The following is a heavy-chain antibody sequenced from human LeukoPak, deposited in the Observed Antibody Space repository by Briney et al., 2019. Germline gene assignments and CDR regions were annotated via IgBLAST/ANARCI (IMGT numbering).Heavy chain of an antibody. Sequence: ASVKVSCEPSGYTFTGYYMHWVRQAPGQGLGWMGWINPNSGGTNYAQKFQGRVTMTRDTSISTAYMELSRLRSDDTAVYYCAREGDCSSTSCRAFDPWGQGTLVTVSS. CDR1: GYTFTGYY. CDR2: INPNSGGT. V-gene: IGHV1-2*02. CDR3: AREGDCSSTSCRAFDP. D-gene: IGHD2-2*01. J-gene: IGHJ5*02.